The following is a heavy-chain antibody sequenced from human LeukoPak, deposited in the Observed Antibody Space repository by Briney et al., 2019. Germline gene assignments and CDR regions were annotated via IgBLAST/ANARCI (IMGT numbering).Heavy chain of an antibody. J-gene: IGHJ4*02. D-gene: IGHD2-15*01. V-gene: IGHV4-34*01. Sequence: SETLSLTCAVYGGSFSGYYWSWIRQPPGKGLEWIGEINHSGSTNYNPSLKSRVTISVDTSKNQFSLKLSSVTAADTAVYYCATNGGCGGSCYSEYWGQGTLVTVSS. CDR1: GGSFSGYY. CDR2: INHSGST. CDR3: ATNGGCGGSCYSEY.